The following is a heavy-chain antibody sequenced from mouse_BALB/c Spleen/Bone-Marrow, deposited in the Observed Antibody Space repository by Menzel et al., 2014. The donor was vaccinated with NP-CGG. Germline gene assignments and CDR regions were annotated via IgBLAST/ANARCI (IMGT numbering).Heavy chain of an antibody. CDR3: AKTTTAYYAMDY. V-gene: IGHV2-9*02. CDR2: IWAGGST. CDR1: GFSLTSYG. D-gene: IGHD1-2*01. J-gene: IGHJ4*01. Sequence: VQGVESGPGLVAPSQSLSITCTVSGFSLTSYGVHWVRQPPGKGLEWLGVIWAGGSTNYNSTLMSRLSINKDNSKSQVLLKMNSLQTDDTDMYYCAKTTTAYYAMDYWGQGTSVTVSS.